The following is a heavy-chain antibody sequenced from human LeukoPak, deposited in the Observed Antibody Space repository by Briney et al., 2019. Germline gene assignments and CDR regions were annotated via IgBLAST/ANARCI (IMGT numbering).Heavy chain of an antibody. CDR3: ARGRKQWLAKYYYYYYYMDV. V-gene: IGHV1-8*01. D-gene: IGHD6-19*01. CDR1: GYTFTSYD. J-gene: IGHJ6*03. Sequence: ASVKVSCKASGYTFTSYDINWVRQATGQGLEWMGWMNPNSGNTGYAQKFQGRVTMTRNTSISTAYMELSSLRSEDTAVYYCARGRKQWLAKYYYYYYYMDVWGKGTTVTVSS. CDR2: MNPNSGNT.